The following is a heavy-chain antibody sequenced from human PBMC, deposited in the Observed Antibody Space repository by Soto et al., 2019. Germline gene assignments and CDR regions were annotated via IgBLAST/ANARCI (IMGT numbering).Heavy chain of an antibody. CDR2: IYYSGST. D-gene: IGHD3-10*01. Sequence: SETLSLTCTVFGGSISSGGYYWSWIRQHPGKGLEWIGYIYYSGSTYYNPSLKSRVTISVDTSKNQFSLKLSSVTAADTAVYYCARADGSGYYFDYWGQGTLVTVSS. CDR3: ARADGSGYYFDY. J-gene: IGHJ4*02. V-gene: IGHV4-31*03. CDR1: GGSISSGGYY.